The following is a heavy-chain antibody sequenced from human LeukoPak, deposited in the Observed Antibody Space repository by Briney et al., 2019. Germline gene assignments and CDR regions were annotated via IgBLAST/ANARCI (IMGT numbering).Heavy chain of an antibody. CDR3: AKLELRTFDY. CDR2: ISSSGSTI. Sequence: GGSLRLSCAASGFNFGTSSMNWVRQAPGKGLEWVSYISSSGSTIYYADSVKGRFTISRDNSKNTLYLQMNSLRAEDTAVYYCAKLELRTFDYWGQGTLVTVSS. V-gene: IGHV3-48*01. J-gene: IGHJ4*02. CDR1: GFNFGTSS. D-gene: IGHD1-7*01.